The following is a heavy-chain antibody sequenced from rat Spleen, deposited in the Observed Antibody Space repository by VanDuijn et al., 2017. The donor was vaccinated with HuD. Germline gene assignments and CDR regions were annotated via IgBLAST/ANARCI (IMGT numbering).Heavy chain of an antibody. V-gene: IGHV5-31*01. CDR1: GFTFKNYW. J-gene: IGHJ2*01. Sequence: EVQLVESGGGLVQPGRSLKLSCVASGFTFKNYWMTWIRQAPGKGLEWVASIINTGGSTYYPDSVKGRFTISRDNAKSTLYLQKNSLRSEDTATYYCAKALYPGITSFDYWGQGVMVTVSS. CDR2: IINTGGST. D-gene: IGHD1-4*01. CDR3: AKALYPGITSFDY.